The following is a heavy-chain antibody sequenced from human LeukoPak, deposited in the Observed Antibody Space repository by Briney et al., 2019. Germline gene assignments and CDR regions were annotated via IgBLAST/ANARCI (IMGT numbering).Heavy chain of an antibody. CDR1: GYTFTSYY. V-gene: IGHV1-46*01. CDR2: INPSGGST. CDR3: ARGPRAAADDY. J-gene: IGHJ4*02. Sequence: ASVKVSCKASGYTFTSYYMHWVRQAPGQGLEWMGIINPSGGSTSYAQKFQGRVTMTRDTSTSTVYMELSSLRSEDTGIYYCARGPRAAADDYWGQGTLVTVSS. D-gene: IGHD6-13*01.